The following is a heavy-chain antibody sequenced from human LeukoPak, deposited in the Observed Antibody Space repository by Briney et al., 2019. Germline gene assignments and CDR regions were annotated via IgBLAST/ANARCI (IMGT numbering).Heavy chain of an antibody. D-gene: IGHD3-3*02. CDR2: IFPSGGEI. Sequence: GGSLRLSCAASGFTFSTFAMIWVRQPPGKGLEWVSSIFPSGGEIHYADSVKGRFTISRDNSKNTLYLQMNSLRAEDTAVYYCAKIRPPAYDIWGQGTMVTVSS. CDR1: GFTFSTFA. J-gene: IGHJ3*02. V-gene: IGHV3-23*01. CDR3: AKIRPPAYDI.